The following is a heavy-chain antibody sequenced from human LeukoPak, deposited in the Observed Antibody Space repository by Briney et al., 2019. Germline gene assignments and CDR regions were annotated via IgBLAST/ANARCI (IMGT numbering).Heavy chain of an antibody. CDR1: GFSFSDAW. CDR2: ISSSSSYI. CDR3: AVYGSGFDP. Sequence: PGGSHRLSCAASGFSFSDAWMSWVRQIPGKGLEWVSSISSSSSYIYYADSVKGRFTISRDNAKNSLYLQMNSLRAEDTAVYYCAVYGSGFDPWGQGTLVTVSS. J-gene: IGHJ5*02. V-gene: IGHV3-21*01. D-gene: IGHD3-10*01.